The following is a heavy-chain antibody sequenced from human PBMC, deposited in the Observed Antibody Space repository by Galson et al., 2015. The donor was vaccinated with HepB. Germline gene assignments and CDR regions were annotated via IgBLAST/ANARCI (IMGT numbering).Heavy chain of an antibody. D-gene: IGHD3-10*01. V-gene: IGHV1-46*03. Sequence: SVKVSCKASGYTFTSYYMHWVRQAPGQGLEWMGIINPSGGSTSYAQKFQGRVTMTRDTSTSTVYMELSSLRSEDTAVYYCARAGIEGAYYYYYYMDVWGKGTTVTVSS. CDR1: GYTFTSYY. CDR2: INPSGGST. CDR3: ARAGIEGAYYYYYYMDV. J-gene: IGHJ6*03.